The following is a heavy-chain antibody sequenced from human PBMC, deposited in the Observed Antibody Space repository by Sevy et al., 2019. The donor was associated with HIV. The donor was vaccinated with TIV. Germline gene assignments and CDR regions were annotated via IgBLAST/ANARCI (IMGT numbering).Heavy chain of an antibody. D-gene: IGHD6-13*01. J-gene: IGHJ4*02. V-gene: IGHV4-34*01. CDR3: ASMAADFDY. CDR2: INHSGST. CDR1: GGSFSGYY. Sequence: SETLSLTCAVYGGSFSGYYWSWIRQPPGKGLEWIGEINHSGSTNYNPSLKSRVTISVDTSKNQFSLKLSSVTAADTAVYYWASMAADFDYWGQGTLVTVSS.